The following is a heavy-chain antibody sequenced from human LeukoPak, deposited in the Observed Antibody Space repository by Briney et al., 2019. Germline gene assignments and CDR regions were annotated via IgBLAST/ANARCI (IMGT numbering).Heavy chain of an antibody. CDR3: ATNPGGYCSSTRCYGEAP. J-gene: IGHJ5*02. CDR1: GGSFSGYY. V-gene: IGHV4-34*01. Sequence: KASETLSLTCAVYGGSFSGYYWSWIRQTPGKGLEWIGEINHSGSTNYNPSLKSRVSISVDTSRNQFSLKLTSVTAADTAVYYCATNPGGYCSSTRCYGEAPWGQGTPVTVSS. CDR2: INHSGST. D-gene: IGHD2-2*01.